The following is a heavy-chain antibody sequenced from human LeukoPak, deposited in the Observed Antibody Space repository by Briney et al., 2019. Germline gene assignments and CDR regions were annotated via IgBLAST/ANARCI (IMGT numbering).Heavy chain of an antibody. D-gene: IGHD3-22*01. V-gene: IGHV1-69*04. J-gene: IGHJ4*02. CDR2: IIPILGIA. CDR1: GGTFSSYA. CDR3: ARDDYYDSSGYYYQPQPFDY. Sequence: SVKVSCKASGGTFSSYAISWVRQAPGQGLEWMGRIIPILGIANYAQKFQGRVTITADKSTSTAYMELSSLRSEDTAVYYCARDDYYDSSGYYYQPQPFDYWGQGTLVTVSS.